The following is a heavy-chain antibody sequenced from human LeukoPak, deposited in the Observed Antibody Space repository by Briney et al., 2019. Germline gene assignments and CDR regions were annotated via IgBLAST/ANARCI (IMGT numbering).Heavy chain of an antibody. Sequence: PGRSLRLSCAASGFTLSSYAMHWVRQAPGKGLEWVAVISYDGSNKYYADSVKGRFTISRDNSKNTLYLQMNSLRAEDTAVYCCARPYYDILTGLRYWGQGTLVTVSS. CDR1: GFTLSSYA. D-gene: IGHD3-9*01. J-gene: IGHJ4*02. V-gene: IGHV3-30-3*01. CDR3: ARPYYDILTGLRY. CDR2: ISYDGSNK.